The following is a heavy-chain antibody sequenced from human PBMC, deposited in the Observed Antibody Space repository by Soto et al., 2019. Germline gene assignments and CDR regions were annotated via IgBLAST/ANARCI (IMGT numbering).Heavy chain of an antibody. CDR3: ATGTYHADDVYDI. CDR1: GLSFSDNF. D-gene: IGHD1-26*01. J-gene: IGHJ3*02. CDR2: INRRSTYT. Sequence: PGGSLRLSCAASGLSFSDNFVSWIRQAPGKGLEFVSYINRRSTYTDYADSVRGRFTISRDNAKNSLYLEMNSLRVEDTAIYYCATGTYHADDVYDIWGQGTLVTVSS. V-gene: IGHV3-11*03.